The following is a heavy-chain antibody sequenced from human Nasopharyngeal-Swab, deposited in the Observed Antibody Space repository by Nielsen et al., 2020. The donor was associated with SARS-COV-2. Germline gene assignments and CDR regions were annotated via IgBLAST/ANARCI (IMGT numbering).Heavy chain of an antibody. CDR3: ARDRGPDSGSYLNY. J-gene: IGHJ4*02. Sequence: SETLSLTCTVSGGSINTITYYWGWIRQPPGKGLEWIGEVWHSGDTNYNPSLKSRVTISVDKSKNQFFLKLSSVTAADTAVYFCARDRGPDSGSYLNYWGQGTLVTVSS. CDR2: VWHSGDT. V-gene: IGHV4-39*07. CDR1: GGSINTITYY. D-gene: IGHD1-26*01.